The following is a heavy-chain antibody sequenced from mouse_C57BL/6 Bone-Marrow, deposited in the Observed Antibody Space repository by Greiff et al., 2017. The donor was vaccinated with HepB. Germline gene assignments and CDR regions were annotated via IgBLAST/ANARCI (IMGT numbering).Heavy chain of an antibody. D-gene: IGHD1-1*01. V-gene: IGHV1-63*01. CDR2: IYPGGGYT. J-gene: IGHJ3*01. Sequence: QVQLKESGAELVRPGTSVKMSCKASGYTFTNYWIGWAKQRPGHGLEWIGDIYPGGGYTNYNEKFKGKATLTADKSSSTAYMQFSSLTSEDSAVYFCASRGLYYPQWGFAYWGQGTLVTVSA. CDR1: GYTFTNYW. CDR3: ASRGLYYPQWGFAY.